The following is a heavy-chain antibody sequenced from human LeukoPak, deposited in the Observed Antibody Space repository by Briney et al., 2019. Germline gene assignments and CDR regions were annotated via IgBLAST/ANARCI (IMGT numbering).Heavy chain of an antibody. CDR2: IHYSGST. D-gene: IGHD3-9*01. CDR3: ASDRLRFFDWCY. J-gene: IGHJ4*02. V-gene: IGHV4-39*01. CDR1: GGSISSSSYY. Sequence: PSETLSLTCTVSGGSISSSSYYWGWIRQPPGKGLEWIGSIHYSGSTYYNPSLKSRVTISVDTSKNQFSLKLSSVTAADTAVYYCASDRLRFFDWCYWGQGTLVTVSS.